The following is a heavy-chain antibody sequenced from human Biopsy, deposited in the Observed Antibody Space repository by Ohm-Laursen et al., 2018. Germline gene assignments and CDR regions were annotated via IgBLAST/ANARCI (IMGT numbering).Heavy chain of an antibody. J-gene: IGHJ4*02. D-gene: IGHD2-15*01. V-gene: IGHV4-34*01. CDR1: GESFNGYY. Sequence: SQTLFPTCAVYGESFNGYYWSWIRQTPGKGLEWIGEINHSGRTNYNPSLKSRVTISVDTSKNQFSLKVRSVTAADTAVYFCGNEVHGRDYWGLGALVTVSS. CDR3: GNEVHGRDY. CDR2: INHSGRT.